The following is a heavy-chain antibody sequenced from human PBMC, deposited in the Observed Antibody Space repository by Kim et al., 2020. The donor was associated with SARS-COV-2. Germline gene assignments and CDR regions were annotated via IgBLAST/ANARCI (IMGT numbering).Heavy chain of an antibody. D-gene: IGHD5-12*01. Sequence: SETLSLTCTVSGGSISSSSYYWGWIRQPPGKGLEWIGSIYYSGSTYYNPSLKSRVSISVDTSKNQFSLKLSSVTAADTAVYYCARHRREWLRTIPSYFDYWGQGTRATSPQ. CDR3: ARHRREWLRTIPSYFDY. V-gene: IGHV4-39*01. J-gene: IGHJ4*02. CDR1: GGSISSSSYY. CDR2: IYYSGST.